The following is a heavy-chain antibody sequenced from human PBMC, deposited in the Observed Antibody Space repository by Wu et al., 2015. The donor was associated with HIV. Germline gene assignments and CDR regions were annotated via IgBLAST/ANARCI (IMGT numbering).Heavy chain of an antibody. Sequence: QVQLVQSGAEVRNPGASVKVSCKASGYTFTGYYMHWVRQAPGQGLEWMGWINPNSGGTNYAQKFQGRVTMTRDTSISTAYMELSRLRSDDTAVYYCARDRRDRYSGYDSSDNWFDPWGQGTLVTVSS. D-gene: IGHD5-12*01. J-gene: IGHJ5*02. V-gene: IGHV1-2*02. CDR2: INPNSGGT. CDR1: GYTFTGYY. CDR3: ARDRRDRYSGYDSSDNWFDP.